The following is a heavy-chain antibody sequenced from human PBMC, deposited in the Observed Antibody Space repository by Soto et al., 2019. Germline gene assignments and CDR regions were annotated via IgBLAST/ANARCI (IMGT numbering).Heavy chain of an antibody. Sequence: SETLSLTCTVSGGSISSNYWSWIRQPPGKGLEWIGYIYYSGSTNYNPSLKSRVTISVDTSKNQFSLKASDTAMYYCARHVDGVDYYYYGMDVWGQGTTVTVSS. J-gene: IGHJ6*02. V-gene: IGHV4-59*08. CDR3: ARHVDGVDYYYYGMDV. D-gene: IGHD3-10*01. CDR2: IYYSGST. CDR1: GGSISSNY.